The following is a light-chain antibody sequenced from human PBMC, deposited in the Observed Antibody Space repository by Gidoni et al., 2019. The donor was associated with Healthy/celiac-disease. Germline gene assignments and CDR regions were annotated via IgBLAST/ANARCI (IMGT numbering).Light chain of an antibody. CDR2: KAS. J-gene: IGKJ1*01. CDR3: QQYNSYSQRT. Sequence: DFQMTLSPSTLSASVGDRVTITCRASQILSSWLAWYQQKPGKAPKLLIYKASSVESGVPSRFSGRGSGTEFTLTISSQQPDDFATYYCQQYNSYSQRTFGQXTKVEIK. V-gene: IGKV1-5*03. CDR1: QILSSW.